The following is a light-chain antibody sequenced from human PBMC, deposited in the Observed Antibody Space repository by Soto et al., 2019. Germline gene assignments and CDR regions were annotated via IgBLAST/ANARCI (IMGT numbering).Light chain of an antibody. CDR2: EAT. CDR1: SSDIGASNF. Sequence: QSALTQPPSVSGSPGQSITVSCTGTSSDIGASNFVSWYQHLPGRAPKVIIFEATNRPSGVSDRFSGSKAGTTASLTISGLQADDEGEYFGISYKTDDTFVFGTGTKVTVL. CDR3: ISYKTDDTFV. J-gene: IGLJ1*01. V-gene: IGLV2-14*01.